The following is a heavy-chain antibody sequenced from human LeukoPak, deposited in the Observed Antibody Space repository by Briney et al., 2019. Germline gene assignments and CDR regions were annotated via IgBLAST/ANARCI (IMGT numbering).Heavy chain of an antibody. Sequence: SVKVSCKASGGTFSSYAISWVRQAPGQGLEWIGGIIPIFGTANYAQKFQGRVTITADESTSTAYMELSSLRSEDTAVYYCARDGPYYDILTGYSSGAFDIWGQGTMVTVSS. D-gene: IGHD3-9*01. V-gene: IGHV1-69*01. CDR3: ARDGPYYDILTGYSSGAFDI. CDR1: GGTFSSYA. J-gene: IGHJ3*02. CDR2: IIPIFGTA.